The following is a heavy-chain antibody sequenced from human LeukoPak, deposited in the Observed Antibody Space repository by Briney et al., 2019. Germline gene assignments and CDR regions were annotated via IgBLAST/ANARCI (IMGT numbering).Heavy chain of an antibody. CDR1: GCTFSRYN. V-gene: IGHV3-48*02. D-gene: IGHD1-26*01. CDR3: ARMTHSGSYYFDY. CDR2: ISSGSSTI. J-gene: IGHJ4*02. Sequence: GGSLRLACAASGCTFSRYNLNWVRQAPGKGLEWVSYISSGSSTIYYADSVKGRFTISRDNAKTSLYLQMNSLRDEDTAVYYCARMTHSGSYYFDYWGQGTLVTVSS.